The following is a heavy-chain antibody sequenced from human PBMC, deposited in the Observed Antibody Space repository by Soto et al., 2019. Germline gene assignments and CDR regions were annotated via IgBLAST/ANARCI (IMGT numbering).Heavy chain of an antibody. V-gene: IGHV3-21*04. Sequence: ESVGGLVKPGGSLRLSCAASGFNFPGYSMNWVRQAPGKGLEWVASISSGSHFIYYADSVRGRFTISRDNARDSLLLQMNSLRAGDTGVYFCARDQSQGQMLLPYFDYWGQGTLVTVSS. CDR1: GFNFPGYS. CDR2: ISSGSHFI. D-gene: IGHD3-10*02. J-gene: IGHJ4*02. CDR3: ARDQSQGQMLLPYFDY.